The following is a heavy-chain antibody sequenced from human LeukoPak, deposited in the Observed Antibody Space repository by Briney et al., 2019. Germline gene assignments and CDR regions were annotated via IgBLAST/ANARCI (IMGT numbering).Heavy chain of an antibody. Sequence: GESLKISCKGSGYSFTSYWIGWVRQMPGKGLEWMGIIYPGDSDTRYSPSFQGQVTISADKSISTAYLQWSSLKASDTAMYYCARPEPGIAAAGGAFDIWGQGTLVTVSS. V-gene: IGHV5-51*01. CDR3: ARPEPGIAAAGGAFDI. CDR2: IYPGDSDT. CDR1: GYSFTSYW. D-gene: IGHD6-13*01. J-gene: IGHJ3*02.